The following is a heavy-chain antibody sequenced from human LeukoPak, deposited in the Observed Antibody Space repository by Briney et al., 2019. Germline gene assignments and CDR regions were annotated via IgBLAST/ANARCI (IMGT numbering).Heavy chain of an antibody. Sequence: ASVKVSCKASGYTFTGYYMHWGRQAPGQGLEWMGWINPNSGGTNYAQKFQGRVTMTRDTSISTVYMELSERRSDDTAVYYCASGSGYSSSWWFDPWGQGTLVTVSS. CDR1: GYTFTGYY. CDR3: ASGSGYSSSWWFDP. V-gene: IGHV1-2*02. CDR2: INPNSGGT. J-gene: IGHJ5*02. D-gene: IGHD6-13*01.